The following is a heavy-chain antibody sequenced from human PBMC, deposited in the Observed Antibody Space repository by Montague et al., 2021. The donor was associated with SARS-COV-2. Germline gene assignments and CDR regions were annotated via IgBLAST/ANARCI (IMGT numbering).Heavy chain of an antibody. V-gene: IGHV4-39*01. CDR1: GGSITGSSYY. CDR2: IYYSGST. CDR3: ARGLDP. Sequence: SETLSLTCTVSGGSITGSSYYWGWIRQPPGKGLEWIGSIYYSGSTYYNPSLKSRVTISVDTSKNQFSLKLSSVTAADTAVYYCARGLDPWGQGTLVTVSS. J-gene: IGHJ5*02.